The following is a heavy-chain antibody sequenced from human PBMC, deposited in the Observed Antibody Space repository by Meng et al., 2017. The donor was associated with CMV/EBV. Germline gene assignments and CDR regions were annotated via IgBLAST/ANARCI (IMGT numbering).Heavy chain of an antibody. CDR1: GFTFSSYS. V-gene: IGHV3-21*01. Sequence: GVSLKISCAASGFTFSSYSMNWVRQAPGKGLEWVSSISSSSSYIYYADSVKGRFTISRDNAKNSLYLQMNSLRAEDTAVYYCATYYSSLTGYYLLGGYWGQGTLVTVSS. CDR2: ISSSSSYI. J-gene: IGHJ4*02. D-gene: IGHD3-9*01. CDR3: ATYYSSLTGYYLLGGY.